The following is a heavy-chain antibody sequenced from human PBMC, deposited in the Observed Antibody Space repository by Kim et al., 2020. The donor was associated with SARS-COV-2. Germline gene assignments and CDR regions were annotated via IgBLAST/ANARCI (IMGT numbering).Heavy chain of an antibody. CDR3: ARPWGVGAAGLAFDI. Sequence: SETLSLTCTVSGCSISSSSYYWGWIRQPPGKGLEWIGSIYYSGSTYYNPSLKSRVTISVDTSKNQFSLKLSSVTAADTAVYYCARPWGVGAAGLAFDIWGPGTMVTVSS. CDR1: GCSISSSSYY. D-gene: IGHD1-26*01. CDR2: IYYSGST. J-gene: IGHJ3*02. V-gene: IGHV4-39*01.